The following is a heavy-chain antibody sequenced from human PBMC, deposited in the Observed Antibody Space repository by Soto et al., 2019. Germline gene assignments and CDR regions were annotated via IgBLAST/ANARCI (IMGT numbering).Heavy chain of an antibody. CDR1: GDSVSSNSSA. D-gene: IGHD6-19*01. Sequence: SQTLSLSFAISGDSVSSNSSAWNWISQSPSRGLEWLGRTYYRSKWYNDYAVSVKSRITINPDTSNNQFSLQLNSVTPEDTAVYYCARGRREWLSNYYGMDVWGQGTTVTVSS. CDR2: TYYRSKWYN. J-gene: IGHJ6*02. CDR3: ARGRREWLSNYYGMDV. V-gene: IGHV6-1*01.